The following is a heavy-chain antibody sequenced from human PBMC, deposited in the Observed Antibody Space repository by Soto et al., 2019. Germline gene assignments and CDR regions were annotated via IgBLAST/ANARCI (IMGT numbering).Heavy chain of an antibody. Sequence: ASVKVSCKASGYTFTSYDINWVRQATGQGLEWMGWMNPNSGNTGYAQKFQGRVTMTRNTSISTAYMELSSLRSEDTAVYYCARVGGLLWFGELFYYYGMDVWGQGTTVTVSS. CDR2: MNPNSGNT. V-gene: IGHV1-8*01. CDR3: ARVGGLLWFGELFYYYGMDV. CDR1: GYTFTSYD. J-gene: IGHJ6*02. D-gene: IGHD3-10*01.